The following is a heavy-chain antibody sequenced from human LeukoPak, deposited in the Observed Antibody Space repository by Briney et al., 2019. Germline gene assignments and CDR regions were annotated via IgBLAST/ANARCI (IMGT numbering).Heavy chain of an antibody. CDR1: GYSFTTYW. V-gene: IGHV5-51*01. CDR3: ARGCSGVTCPNWFDP. D-gene: IGHD2-15*01. CDR2: IFPGDSDT. J-gene: IGHJ5*02. Sequence: GESLKISCKGSGYSFTTYWIGCVRQLPGKGLVGRGIIFPGDSDTSYSPSFQGQVTISADKSITTAYLQWSSLKASDTAMYYCARGCSGVTCPNWFDPWGQGTLVTVSS.